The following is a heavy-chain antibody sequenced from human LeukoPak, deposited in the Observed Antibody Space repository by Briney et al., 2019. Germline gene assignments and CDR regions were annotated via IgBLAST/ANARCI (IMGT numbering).Heavy chain of an antibody. CDR3: AKVPYSDYGSGRPPFMDV. J-gene: IGHJ6*02. V-gene: IGHV3-21*04. D-gene: IGHD3-10*01. CDR2: ISSSSSYI. Sequence: PGGSLRLSCEASGFTFSSYSMNWVRQAPGKGLEWVSSISSSSSYIYYADSVKGRFTISRDNAKNSLYLQMNSLRADDTAVFYCAKVPYSDYGSGRPPFMDVWGQGTTVAVSS. CDR1: GFTFSSYS.